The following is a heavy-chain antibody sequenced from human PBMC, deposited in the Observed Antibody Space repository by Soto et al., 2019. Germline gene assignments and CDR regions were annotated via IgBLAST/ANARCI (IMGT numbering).Heavy chain of an antibody. J-gene: IGHJ3*02. Sequence: SVKVSCKASGFTFTSSAMQWVRQARGQRLEWIGWIVVGSGNTNYAQKFQERVTITRDMSTSTAYMELSSLRSEDTAVYYCAALPHYDILTGGPHDAFDIWGQGTMVTVSS. V-gene: IGHV1-58*02. CDR1: GFTFTSSA. CDR2: IVVGSGNT. CDR3: AALPHYDILTGGPHDAFDI. D-gene: IGHD3-9*01.